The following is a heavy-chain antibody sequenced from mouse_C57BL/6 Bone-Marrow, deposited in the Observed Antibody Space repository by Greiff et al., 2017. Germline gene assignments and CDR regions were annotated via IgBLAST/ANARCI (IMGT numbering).Heavy chain of an antibody. D-gene: IGHD1-1*01. CDR2: INPSSGYT. V-gene: IGHV1-4*01. Sequence: VQLQQSGAELARPGASVKMSCKASGYTFTSYTMHLVKPRPGQGLEWIGYINPSSGYTKYNQKFKDTATLTVYKSSSTAYMQLSSLTSEDSAVYYCARREYGSSYNYAMDYWGQGTSGTVSS. J-gene: IGHJ4*01. CDR1: GYTFTSYT. CDR3: ARREYGSSYNYAMDY.